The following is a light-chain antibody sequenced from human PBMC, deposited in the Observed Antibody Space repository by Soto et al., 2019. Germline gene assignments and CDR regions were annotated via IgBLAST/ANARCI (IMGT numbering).Light chain of an antibody. Sequence: EIVLTQSPAILSVSPGRGATLSCRASQRVASNLAWYQQRPGQPPRLLIYSASTRATGIPARFSGSGSGTEFTLTISSLQSEDFAVYYCQQYNKWPLFTFGPGTRVDIK. V-gene: IGKV3-15*01. CDR2: SAS. J-gene: IGKJ3*01. CDR1: QRVASN. CDR3: QQYNKWPLFT.